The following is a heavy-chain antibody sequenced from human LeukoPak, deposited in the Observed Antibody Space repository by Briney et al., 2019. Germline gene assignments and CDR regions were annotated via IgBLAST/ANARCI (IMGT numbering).Heavy chain of an antibody. J-gene: IGHJ4*02. D-gene: IGHD2-15*01. V-gene: IGHV3-23*01. CDR3: ARGLFRFCSSGSCLSPFDY. Sequence: GGSLRLSCAASGFTFSSYAMSWVRQAPGKGLEWVSGVSGSGGSTVYTDSVKGRFTISRDNSKNTLYLQMNSLRAEDTAVYYCARGLFRFCSSGSCLSPFDYWGQGTLVTVSS. CDR2: VSGSGGST. CDR1: GFTFSSYA.